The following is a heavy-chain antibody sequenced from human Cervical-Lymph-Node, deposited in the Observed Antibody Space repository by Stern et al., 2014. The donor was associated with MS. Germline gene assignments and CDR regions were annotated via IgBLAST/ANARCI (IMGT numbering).Heavy chain of an antibody. J-gene: IGHJ6*02. V-gene: IGHV1-2*02. CDR3: AENMDV. Sequence: VQLVESGAEVKKPGASVTVSCKPSGYTFTDYYIHWLRQVPGQGPEWMGRISPKNGDTNYAPRFQGRVTMTRDTSISIVYLEVTRLRFDDTAVYYCAENMDVWGQGTTVRLL. CDR1: GYTFTDYY. CDR2: ISPKNGDT.